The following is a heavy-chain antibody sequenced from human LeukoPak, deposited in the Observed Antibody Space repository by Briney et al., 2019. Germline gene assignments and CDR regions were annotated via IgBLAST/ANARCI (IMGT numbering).Heavy chain of an antibody. CDR3: ARLAPGNYDILTGDPKVVFDY. V-gene: IGHV4-59*01. D-gene: IGHD3-9*01. CDR2: VHSSGST. CDR1: GCSISGYY. J-gene: IGHJ4*02. Sequence: PSETLSLTCTVSGCSISGYYWSWIRQPPGKGLEWIGYVHSSGSTKCNASLKSRLIISVDMSKNQFSLELRSVSVADTAVYYCARLAPGNYDILTGDPKVVFDYWGQGALVTVSS.